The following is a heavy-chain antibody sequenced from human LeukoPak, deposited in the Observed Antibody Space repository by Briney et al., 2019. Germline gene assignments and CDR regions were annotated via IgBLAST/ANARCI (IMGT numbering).Heavy chain of an antibody. V-gene: IGHV3-23*01. CDR1: GFTFSSYA. D-gene: IGHD6-13*01. J-gene: IGHJ4*02. CDR2: ISGSGGST. Sequence: GGSLGLSCAASGFTFSSYAMSWVRQAPGKGLEWVSAISGSGGSTYYADSVKGRFTISRDNSKNTLYLQMNSLRAEDTAVYYCANSAGIAAAGYYFDYWGQGTLVTVSS. CDR3: ANSAGIAAAGYYFDY.